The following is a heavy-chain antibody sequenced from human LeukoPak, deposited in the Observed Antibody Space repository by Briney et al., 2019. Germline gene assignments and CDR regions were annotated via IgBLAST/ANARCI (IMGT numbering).Heavy chain of an antibody. CDR1: GFTFSSYA. J-gene: IGHJ6*02. D-gene: IGHD4-11*01. V-gene: IGHV3-23*01. CDR2: VSGSGGST. CDR3: AKDSATYSNYYYGMDV. Sequence: PGGSLRLSCAASGFTFSSYAMSWVRQAPGKGLEWVSDVSGSGGSTYYADSVKGRFTISRDNSKNTLYLQMNSLRAEDTAVYYCAKDSATYSNYYYGMDVWGQGTTVTVSS.